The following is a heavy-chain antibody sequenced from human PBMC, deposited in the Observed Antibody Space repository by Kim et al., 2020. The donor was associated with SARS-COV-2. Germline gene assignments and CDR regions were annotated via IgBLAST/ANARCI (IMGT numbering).Heavy chain of an antibody. CDR3: ARGSRFGLVRVYFDY. D-gene: IGHD3-16*01. V-gene: IGHV4-34*01. CDR1: GGSFRGYS. J-gene: IGHJ4*02. Sequence: SETLSLTCAVYGGSFRGYSWRWIRQPPGKGLEWIGEINHSGSTNYNPSLKSRVTISVDTSKNQFSLKLSSVTAADTAVYYCARGSRFGLVRVYFDYWGQGTLVTVSS. CDR2: INHSGST.